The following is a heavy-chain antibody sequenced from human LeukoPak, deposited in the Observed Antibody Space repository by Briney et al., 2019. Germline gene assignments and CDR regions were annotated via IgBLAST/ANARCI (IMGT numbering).Heavy chain of an antibody. V-gene: IGHV3-23*01. Sequence: PGGSLRLSCAASGITFSTYAMSWVRQAPGKGLEWVSAIGGSGRTNYADSVKGRFTISRDNSKTTLYLQMNSLRAEDTAVYYCAKDRANSESYYYGMDVWGQGTTVTVSS. CDR2: IGGSGRT. CDR1: GITFSTYA. J-gene: IGHJ6*02. D-gene: IGHD2-21*01. CDR3: AKDRANSESYYYGMDV.